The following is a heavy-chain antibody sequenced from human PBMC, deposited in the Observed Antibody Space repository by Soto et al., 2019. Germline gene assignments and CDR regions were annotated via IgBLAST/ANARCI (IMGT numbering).Heavy chain of an antibody. CDR2: ISNSSIYT. V-gene: IGHV3-11*03. CDR1: GFTFSDYY. Sequence: GGSLRLSCAASGFTFSDYYMSWIRQAPGKGLEWVSFISNSSIYTNYADSVKGRFTLSRDNAKNSLYLQMSSLRAEDTAVYYCARSLTLTSPPDYWGHGTLVTVSS. CDR3: ARSLTLTSPPDY. J-gene: IGHJ4*01.